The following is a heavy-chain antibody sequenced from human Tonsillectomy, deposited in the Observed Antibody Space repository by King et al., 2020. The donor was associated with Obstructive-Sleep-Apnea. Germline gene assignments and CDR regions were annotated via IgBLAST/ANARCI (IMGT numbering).Heavy chain of an antibody. D-gene: IGHD6-19*01. CDR3: ATSGSGWYRPPGDY. V-gene: IGHV3-30*03. CDR1: GSTFSGYS. Sequence: VQLVESGGGVVQPGSCLRLSCEGSGSTFSGYSLHGVLQVPGKVVEWGAVISVYGNTQSYAYSVKVRFTSSRDNSKNALYLQMNSLRAEDTAVYYCATSGSGWYRPPGDYWGQGTLVTVSS. J-gene: IGHJ4*02. CDR2: ISVYGNTQ.